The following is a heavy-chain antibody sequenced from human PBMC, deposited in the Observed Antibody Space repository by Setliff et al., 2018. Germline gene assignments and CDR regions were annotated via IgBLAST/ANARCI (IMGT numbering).Heavy chain of an antibody. CDR1: GGTFSSYA. CDR3: ARGGIAVAGYPYNWFDP. V-gene: IGHV1-69*13. J-gene: IGHJ5*02. D-gene: IGHD6-19*01. CDR2: IIPIFGTA. Sequence: SVKVSCKASGGTFSSYAISWVRQAPGQGLEWMGGIIPIFGTANYAQKFQGRVTITADESTSTAYMELSSLRSEDTAVYYCARGGIAVAGYPYNWFDPWGQGTLVTVSS.